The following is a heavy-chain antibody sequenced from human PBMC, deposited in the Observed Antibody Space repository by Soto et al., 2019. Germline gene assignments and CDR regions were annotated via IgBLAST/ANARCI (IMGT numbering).Heavy chain of an antibody. CDR1: GGSVSSGGYY. Sequence: QVQLQESGPGLVKPSQTLSLTCTVSGGSVSSGGYYWSWIRQHPGKGLEWIGYIYYSGSTYYNPSLKSRVTISVDTSKNQFSLKLSSVTAADTAVYYCASVLWGSSGYYAPFDYWGQGTLVTVSS. CDR2: IYYSGST. J-gene: IGHJ4*02. CDR3: ASVLWGSSGYYAPFDY. V-gene: IGHV4-31*03. D-gene: IGHD3-22*01.